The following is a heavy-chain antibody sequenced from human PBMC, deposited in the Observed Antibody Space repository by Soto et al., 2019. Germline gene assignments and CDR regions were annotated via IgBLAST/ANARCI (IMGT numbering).Heavy chain of an antibody. CDR2: ISYDGSNQ. D-gene: IGHD3-16*02. V-gene: IGHV3-30-3*01. J-gene: IGHJ6*02. CDR3: ARDRSVTYCYYGMDI. Sequence: GGSLRLSCAASGFSFSRHGMHWVRQAPGKGLEWVAVISYDGSNQDYADSVTGRFSISRDNSKNTVYLQMNSLRVEDSTVYYCARDRSVTYCYYGMDIWGQGSTVTVSS. CDR1: GFSFSRHG.